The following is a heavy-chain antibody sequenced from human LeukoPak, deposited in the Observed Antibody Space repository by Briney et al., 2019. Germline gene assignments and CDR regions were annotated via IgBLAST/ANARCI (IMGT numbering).Heavy chain of an antibody. Sequence: GGSLRLSCAASGFTFSSYDMSWVRQAPGKGLEWVSYISSSGNTIYYTDSVRGRFTISRDNAKNSLYLQMNSLRVEETAVYFCAREDSSGPFDYWGQGTLVTVSS. CDR3: AREDSSGPFDY. CDR2: ISSSGNTI. J-gene: IGHJ4*02. CDR1: GFTFSSYD. D-gene: IGHD6-19*01. V-gene: IGHV3-48*03.